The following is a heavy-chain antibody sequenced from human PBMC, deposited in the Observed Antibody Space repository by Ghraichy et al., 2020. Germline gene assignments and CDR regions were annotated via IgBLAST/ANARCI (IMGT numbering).Heavy chain of an antibody. CDR1: GDSVSNNRAA. CDR2: TYYSSKWYI. Sequence: SQTLSITCAVSGDSVSNNRAAWNWIRQSPSRGLEWLGRTYYSSKWYIDYAVSVRSRTTINPDTSKNQFSLQLNSMTPEDTAVYYCARGTYGARVALFEYWGQGSLVTVSS. J-gene: IGHJ4*02. D-gene: IGHD3-3*01. CDR3: ARGTYGARVALFEY. V-gene: IGHV6-1*01.